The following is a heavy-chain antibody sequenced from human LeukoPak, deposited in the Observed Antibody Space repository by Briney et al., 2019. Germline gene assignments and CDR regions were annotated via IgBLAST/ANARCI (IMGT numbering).Heavy chain of an antibody. CDR2: ISSSSSTI. Sequence: PGGSLRLSCAASGFTFSSYSMNWVRQAPGKGLEWVSYISSSSSTIYYADSVKGRFNISRDNAKNSLYLQMNSLRDEDTAVYYCARDRDIVVVPAAPNMDVWGKGTTVTVSS. CDR1: GFTFSSYS. V-gene: IGHV3-48*02. J-gene: IGHJ6*03. D-gene: IGHD2-2*01. CDR3: ARDRDIVVVPAAPNMDV.